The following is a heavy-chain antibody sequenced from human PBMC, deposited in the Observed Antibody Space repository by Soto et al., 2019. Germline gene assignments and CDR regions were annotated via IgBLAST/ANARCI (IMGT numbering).Heavy chain of an antibody. CDR2: IYYSGST. V-gene: IGHV4-59*01. Sequence: SETLSLTCTVSGGSISSYYWSWIRQPPGKGLECIGYIYYSGSTNYNPSLKIRFSFSVDTSKNQFSLKLSSVTAADTAVYYCARRYGGNFDYWGQGTLVTVSS. CDR1: GGSISSYY. CDR3: ARRYGGNFDY. J-gene: IGHJ4*02. D-gene: IGHD3-16*01.